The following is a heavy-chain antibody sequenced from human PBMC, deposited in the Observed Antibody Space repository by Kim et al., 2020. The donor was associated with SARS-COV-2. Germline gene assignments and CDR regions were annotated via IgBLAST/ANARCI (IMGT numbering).Heavy chain of an antibody. J-gene: IGHJ6*02. D-gene: IGHD3-22*01. V-gene: IGHV1-46*01. CDR2: INPSGGST. CDR1: GYTFTSYY. Sequence: ASVKVSCKASGYTFTSYYMHWVRQAPGQGLEWMGIINPSGGSTSYAQKFQGRVTMTRDTSTSTVYMELSSLRSEDTAVYYCARDLTSGSMIPADYYYGMDVWGQGTTVTVSS. CDR3: ARDLTSGSMIPADYYYGMDV.